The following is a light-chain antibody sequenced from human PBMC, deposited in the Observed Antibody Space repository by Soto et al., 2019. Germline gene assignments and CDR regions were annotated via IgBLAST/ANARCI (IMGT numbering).Light chain of an antibody. CDR1: QNINGN. CDR3: LERSSWPPNYT. CDR2: RTS. Sequence: EIVMTQSPATLSVSPGERATLSCRASQNINGNLAWYQQKPGQAPRLLMFRTSTRATGFPARFSASGSGTEFNLTISSLEPEDFAVYYCLERSSWPPNYTFGQGTRLEIK. J-gene: IGKJ2*01. V-gene: IGKV3-15*01.